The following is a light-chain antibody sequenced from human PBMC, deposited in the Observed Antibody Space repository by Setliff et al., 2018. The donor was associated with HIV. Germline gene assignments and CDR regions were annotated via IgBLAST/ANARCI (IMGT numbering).Light chain of an antibody. J-gene: IGLJ1*01. Sequence: QSALAQPASVSGSPGQSITISCSGTSSDVGGYNYVSWYQQHPGKAPKLMLYDVSNRPSGVSSRFSGSKSGNTPSLTISGLQAEDEADYYCSSFGRNSLFVFGSGTKVTVL. CDR1: SSDVGGYNY. CDR2: DVS. CDR3: SSFGRNSLFV. V-gene: IGLV2-14*03.